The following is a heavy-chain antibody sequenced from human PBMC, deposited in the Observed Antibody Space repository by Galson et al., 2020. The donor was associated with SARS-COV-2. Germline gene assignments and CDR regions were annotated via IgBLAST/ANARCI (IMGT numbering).Heavy chain of an antibody. V-gene: IGHV4-34*01. CDR3: ARSLKWLALFDY. J-gene: IGHJ4*02. Sequence: SETLSLTCAVYGGSFSGYYWSWIRQPPGKGLEWIGEINHSGSTNYNPSLKSRVTISVDTSKNQFSLKLSSVTAADTAVYYCARSLKWLALFDYWGQGTLVTVSS. CDR2: INHSGST. D-gene: IGHD6-19*01. CDR1: GGSFSGYY.